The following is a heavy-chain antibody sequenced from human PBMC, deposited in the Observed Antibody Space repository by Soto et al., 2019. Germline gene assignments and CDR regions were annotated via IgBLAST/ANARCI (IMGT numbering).Heavy chain of an antibody. Sequence: QVQLVQSGAEVKKPGSSVNVSCKTSGATFGNTAVTWVRQAPGQGLEWMGGIVPMFGTANYAQKFQGRVTITADESTNTAYMELSSLRSDDPAVYYCARDGDPGYAFWSGPLGGGRFDPWGQGTLVTVSS. D-gene: IGHD3-3*01. CDR2: IVPMFGTA. V-gene: IGHV1-69*12. J-gene: IGHJ5*02. CDR1: GATFGNTA. CDR3: ARDGDPGYAFWSGPLGGGRFDP.